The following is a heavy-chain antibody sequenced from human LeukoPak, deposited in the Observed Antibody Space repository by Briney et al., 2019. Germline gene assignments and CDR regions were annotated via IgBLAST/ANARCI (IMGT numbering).Heavy chain of an antibody. CDR1: GYSLSSGYY. Sequence: PSETLSLTCTVSGYSLSSGYYCGWIRQPPGKGLEWIGSIYHSGSTYYNPSLKSRVTISVDTSKNQFSLKLSSVTAADTAVYYCARDSRAYCGGDCYSSGWLDPWGQGTLVTVSS. CDR3: ARDSRAYCGGDCYSSGWLDP. V-gene: IGHV4-38-2*02. J-gene: IGHJ5*02. CDR2: IYHSGST. D-gene: IGHD2-21*01.